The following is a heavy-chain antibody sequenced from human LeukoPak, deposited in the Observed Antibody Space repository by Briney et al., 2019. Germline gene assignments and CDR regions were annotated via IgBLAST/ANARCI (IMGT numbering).Heavy chain of an antibody. D-gene: IGHD1-26*01. CDR2: IWYDGSNK. CDR1: RFTSSSYG. J-gene: IGHJ4*02. Sequence: PGGSLRLSCAASRFTSSSYGMHWVRQAPGKGLEWVAVIWYDGSNKYYADSVKGRFTISRDNSKNTLYLQMNSLRAEDTAVYYCARDYRSTFDYWGQGTLVTVSS. CDR3: ARDYRSTFDY. V-gene: IGHV3-33*01.